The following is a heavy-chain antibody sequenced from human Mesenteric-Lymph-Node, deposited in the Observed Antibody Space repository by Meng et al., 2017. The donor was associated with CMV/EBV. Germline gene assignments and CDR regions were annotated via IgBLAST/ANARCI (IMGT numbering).Heavy chain of an antibody. CDR3: ATAKLRGLDSLDF. CDR1: GYPFINYY. D-gene: IGHD3-10*01. Sequence: ASVKVSCKASGYPFINYYVHWVRQAPGQGLEWVGWINPKDGDTNYAQKFQGRVIMTRDISISTAYMEIERLRIDDTAVYYCATAKLRGLDSLDFWGQGTMVTVSS. V-gene: IGHV1-2*02. CDR2: INPKDGDT. J-gene: IGHJ3*01.